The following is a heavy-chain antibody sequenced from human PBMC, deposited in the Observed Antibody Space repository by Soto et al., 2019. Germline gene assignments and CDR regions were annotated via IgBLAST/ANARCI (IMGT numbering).Heavy chain of an antibody. CDR2: IYYSGST. Sequence: PSETLSLTCTVSGGSVSSGSYYWSWIRQPPGKGLEWIGYIYYSGSTNYNPSLKSRVTISVDTSKNQFSLKLSSVTAADTAVYYCAGYGSSWYGAFDIWGQGTMVTVSS. D-gene: IGHD6-13*01. CDR3: AGYGSSWYGAFDI. J-gene: IGHJ3*02. CDR1: GGSVSSGSYY. V-gene: IGHV4-61*01.